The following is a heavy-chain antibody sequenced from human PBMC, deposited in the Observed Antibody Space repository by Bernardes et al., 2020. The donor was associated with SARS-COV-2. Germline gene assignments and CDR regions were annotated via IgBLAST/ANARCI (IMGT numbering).Heavy chain of an antibody. J-gene: IGHJ4*02. V-gene: IGHV1-2*02. Sequence: ASVKVSCKASGYTFTDYFIHWVRQAPGQRLEWVGWINPNTGGTNYVQKFQGRVTMTRDTSITTAYMELSWLGSDDTAIYYCARTRTIISTTGIPVDYWGQGTLVTVSS. CDR3: ARTRTIISTTGIPVDY. CDR1: GYTFTDYF. D-gene: IGHD2-21*02. CDR2: INPNTGGT.